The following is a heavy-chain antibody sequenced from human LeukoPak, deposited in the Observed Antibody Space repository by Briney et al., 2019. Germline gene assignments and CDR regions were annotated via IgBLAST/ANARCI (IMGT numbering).Heavy chain of an antibody. CDR1: GGSISSYY. CDR2: IYYSGST. D-gene: IGHD3-22*01. J-gene: IGHJ3*02. CDR3: ATYYYDGTGYYYRGFHI. Sequence: SETLSLTCTVSGGSISSYYWNWIRQSPGKGLEWIGYIYYSGSTNYNPSPKSRVTMSVDTSKSQFSLELSSVTAADTAVYYCATYYYDGTGYYYRGFHIWGQGTMVSVSS. V-gene: IGHV4-59*01.